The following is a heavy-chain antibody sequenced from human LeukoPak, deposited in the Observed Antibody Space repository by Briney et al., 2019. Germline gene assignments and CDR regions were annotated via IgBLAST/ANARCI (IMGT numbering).Heavy chain of an antibody. CDR3: AKGGHKLDIQATRYYYGVDD. CDR1: GFILSDYW. CDR2: IENDGRRT. V-gene: IGHV3-74*03. D-gene: IGHD5-12*01. J-gene: IGHJ6*04. Sequence: GGSLRLSCAASGFILSDYWMHWVRQRPGGGLVHVSRIENDGRRTVYADSVKGRFTVSRDDAKNTMYLQMNSLRAADTAIYYCAKGGHKLDIQATRYYYGVDDWGKGTTVTVSS.